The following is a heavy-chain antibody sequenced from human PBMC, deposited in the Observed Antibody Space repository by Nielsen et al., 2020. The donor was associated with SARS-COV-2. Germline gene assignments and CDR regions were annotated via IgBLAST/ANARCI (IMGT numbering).Heavy chain of an antibody. CDR3: ASDNNKGYRTGTTFYYYYGMDV. V-gene: IGHV4-34*01. D-gene: IGHD1-7*01. Sequence: WIRQPPGKGLEWIGEINHSGSTSYNPSPKSRVTISLDTSKNQFSLKLSSVTAADTAVYYCASDNNKGYRTGTTFYYYYGMDVWGQGTTVTVSS. J-gene: IGHJ6*02. CDR2: INHSGST.